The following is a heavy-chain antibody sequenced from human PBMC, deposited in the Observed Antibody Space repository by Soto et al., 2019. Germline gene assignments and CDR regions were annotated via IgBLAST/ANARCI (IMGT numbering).Heavy chain of an antibody. V-gene: IGHV1-18*01. CDR2: ISTYNGNT. CDR1: GYTFTSYG. J-gene: IGHJ6*02. Sequence: QVPLVQSGAEVKKPGASVKVSCKASGYTFTSYGISWVRQAPGQGLEWMGWISTYNGNTNYAQKHQGRVTMTTDTHTSTVYMELRSLRADDTAVYYCARDPGVLVVYAILARASYYYGLDVWGQGTTVTVSS. CDR3: ARDPGVLVVYAILARASYYYGLDV. D-gene: IGHD2-8*01.